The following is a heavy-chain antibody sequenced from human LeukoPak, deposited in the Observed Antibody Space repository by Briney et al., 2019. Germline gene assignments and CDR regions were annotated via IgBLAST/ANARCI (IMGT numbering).Heavy chain of an antibody. J-gene: IGHJ5*02. D-gene: IGHD1-1*01. CDR3: ARRDRYNQYNWFDP. CDR2: IYPGDSDT. CDR1: GYSFTNYW. V-gene: IGHV5-51*01. Sequence: GESLKISCKGSGYSFTNYWICWVRQMPGKGLEWMGIIYPGDSDTRYSPSFQGQVTMSADKSISTAYLQWSSLKASDTAMYYCARRDRYNQYNWFDPWGQGTLVTVSS.